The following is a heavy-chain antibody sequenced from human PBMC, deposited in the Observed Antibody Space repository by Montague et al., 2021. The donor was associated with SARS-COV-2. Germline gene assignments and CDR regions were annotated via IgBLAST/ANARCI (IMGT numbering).Heavy chain of an antibody. CDR2: IDRDDE. D-gene: IGHD1-26*01. CDR1: GFSLSTSGVC. CDR3: ARGIGWRSRVIFDP. V-gene: IGHV2-70*19. J-gene: IGHJ5*02. Sequence: PALVKPTQTLTLTCTFSGFSLSTSGVCVSWVRQPPGKALEWLALIDRDDEYHYTSLLNRLTITKDTPKNQVVLTMTNMDPVDTATSFCARGIGWRSRVIFDPWGQGTLVAVSS.